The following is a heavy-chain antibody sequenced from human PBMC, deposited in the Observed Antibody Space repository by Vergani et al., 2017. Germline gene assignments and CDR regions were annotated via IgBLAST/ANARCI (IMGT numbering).Heavy chain of an antibody. CDR3: GKSPDSAENNWFDP. CDR1: GFTFSSYA. CDR2: ISGSCGST. V-gene: IGHV3-23*01. Sequence: EVQLLESGGGLVQPGGSLRLSCAASGFTFSSYAMSWVRQAPGKGLEWVSAISGSCGSTYYADSVKGRFTISRDNSKNTLYLQMNSLRAEDTAVYYCGKSPDSAENNWFDPWGQGTLVTVSS. D-gene: IGHD1-14*01. J-gene: IGHJ5*02.